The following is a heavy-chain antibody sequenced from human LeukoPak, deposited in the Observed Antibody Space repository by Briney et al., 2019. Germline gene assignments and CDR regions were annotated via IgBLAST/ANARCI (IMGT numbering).Heavy chain of an antibody. V-gene: IGHV4-61*02. Sequence: SQTLSLTCSVSGASISSGSYYWSWIRQPAGKGLEWIGLIYPSGSINNNPSLKSRVTISLDTSKNLFSLRLSSVTAADTAIYYCARVTSYGGNSGWYFDLWGRGTLVTVSS. J-gene: IGHJ2*01. CDR2: IYPSGSI. D-gene: IGHD4-23*01. CDR3: ARVTSYGGNSGWYFDL. CDR1: GASISSGSYY.